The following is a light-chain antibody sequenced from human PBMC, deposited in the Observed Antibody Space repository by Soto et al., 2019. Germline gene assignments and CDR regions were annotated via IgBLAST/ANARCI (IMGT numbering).Light chain of an antibody. CDR3: QQYTNWPPWT. V-gene: IGKV3-15*01. Sequence: EIVMTQSPATLSMSPGERATLSCRASQSVSSNLAWYQQKPGQPPRLLIYGASARATGIPARFSGSGSGTEFTLTISSLQSEDFAVYYCQQYTNWPPWTFGQVTSVEIK. CDR2: GAS. CDR1: QSVSSN. J-gene: IGKJ1*01.